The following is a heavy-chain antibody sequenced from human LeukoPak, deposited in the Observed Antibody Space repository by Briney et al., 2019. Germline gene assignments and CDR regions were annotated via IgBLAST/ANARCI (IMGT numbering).Heavy chain of an antibody. CDR3: ARELYITMVRGVIQDAFDI. V-gene: IGHV3-66*01. Sequence: GGSLRLSCAASGFTVSSNYMSWVRQAPGKGLEWVSVIYSGGSTYYADSVKGRFTISRDNSKNTLYLQMNSLRAEDTAVYYCARELYITMVRGVIQDAFDIWGQGTMVTVSS. D-gene: IGHD3-10*01. CDR1: GFTVSSNY. J-gene: IGHJ3*02. CDR2: IYSGGST.